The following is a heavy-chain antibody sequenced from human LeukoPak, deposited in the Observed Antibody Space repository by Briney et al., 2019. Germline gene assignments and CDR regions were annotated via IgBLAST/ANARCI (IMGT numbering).Heavy chain of an antibody. V-gene: IGHV3-33*01. CDR1: GFTFSSYG. J-gene: IGHJ4*02. CDR2: IWYDGSNK. Sequence: PGRSLRLSCAASGFTFSSYGMHWVRQAPGKGLEWVAVIWYDGSNKYYADSVKGRFTISRDNSKNTLYLHMNSLRAEDTAVYYCARVMNSGYADYWGQGTLVTVSS. CDR3: ARVMNSGYADY. D-gene: IGHD5-12*01.